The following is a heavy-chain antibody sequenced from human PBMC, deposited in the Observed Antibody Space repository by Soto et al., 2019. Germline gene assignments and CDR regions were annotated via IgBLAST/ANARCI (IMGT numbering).Heavy chain of an antibody. D-gene: IGHD7-27*01. J-gene: IGHJ4*02. V-gene: IGHV3-74*01. CDR3: ARNNWGIDF. Sequence: EVQLVESGGGLVQPGGSLTLSCAASGFTFTSHWMHWVRQGPGKGLMWVSRIDTEGGTIDYADSVEGRFTISRNNVKKMLYLQVSSLRADDTAVYYCARNNWGIDFWGQGVLVTVSS. CDR2: IDTEGGTI. CDR1: GFTFTSHW.